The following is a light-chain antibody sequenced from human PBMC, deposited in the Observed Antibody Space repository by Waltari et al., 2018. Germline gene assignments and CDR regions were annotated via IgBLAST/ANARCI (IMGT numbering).Light chain of an antibody. Sequence: DVVMTQSPLSLPVTLGQPASISCRSSQSLVHSDGNTYSSWFQQRPGQSPRRLIYKVSNRDSGVPDRFGGSGSGTDFTLKISRVEAEDIAIYDCMQGIHWPRSFGQGTKVEIE. J-gene: IGKJ1*01. CDR1: QSLVHSDGNTY. CDR3: MQGIHWPRS. CDR2: KVS. V-gene: IGKV2-30*02.